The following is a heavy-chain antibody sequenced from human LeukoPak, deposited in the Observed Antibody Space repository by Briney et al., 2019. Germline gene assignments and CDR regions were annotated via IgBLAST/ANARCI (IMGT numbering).Heavy chain of an antibody. CDR2: ISNFDAKT. CDR3: ARDLPFEGVLEWLLEY. Sequence: ASVKVSCKASGYTFTSYGITWVRQAPGQGLEWIGWISNFDAKTNYAQKFDGRVTMTTDSSTSTAYLELIRLKSDDTAVYYCARDLPFEGVLEWLLEYWGQGTLVTVSS. J-gene: IGHJ1*01. V-gene: IGHV1-18*01. CDR1: GYTFTSYG. D-gene: IGHD3-3*01.